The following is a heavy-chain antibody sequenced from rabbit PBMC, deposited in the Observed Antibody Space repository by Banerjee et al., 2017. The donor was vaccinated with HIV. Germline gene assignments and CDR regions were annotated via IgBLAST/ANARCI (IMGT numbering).Heavy chain of an antibody. V-gene: IGHV1S40*01. J-gene: IGHJ4*01. CDR3: ARVGYAGVDDADYVLSGYYFNL. CDR2: INAGSSGRT. Sequence: QSLEESGGDLVKPGASLTLTCTASGFSLSRRDYMCWVRQAPGKGLEWIACINAGSSGRTYYASWANGRFTISSHNAQNTLYLQLNSLTAADTATYFCARVGYAGVDDADYVLSGYYFNLWGPGTLVTVS. D-gene: IGHD4-2*01. CDR1: GFSLSRRDY.